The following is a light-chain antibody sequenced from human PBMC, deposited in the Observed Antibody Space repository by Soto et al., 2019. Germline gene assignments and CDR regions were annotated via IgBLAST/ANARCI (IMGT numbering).Light chain of an antibody. CDR2: GPS. V-gene: IGKV3-20*01. Sequence: EIVLTQSPGTLSLSPGDRATLSCEASQSVNNNYLAWYQHKPGQAPRLLIYGPSSRATGIPDRFSGSGSGTDLTLTIRRLQPEDFAVYYCQQYDTSLPYTFGGGTKVEIK. J-gene: IGKJ4*01. CDR1: QSVNNNY. CDR3: QQYDTSLPYT.